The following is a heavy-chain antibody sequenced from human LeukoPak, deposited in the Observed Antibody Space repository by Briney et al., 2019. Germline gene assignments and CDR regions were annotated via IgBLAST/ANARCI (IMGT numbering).Heavy chain of an antibody. D-gene: IGHD3-10*01. CDR3: ARDRPPGSETYRLDY. CDR2: IYTDGSP. Sequence: PSETLSLTCTVSGASISNFYWSWIRQPAGKELEWIGRIYTDGSPRYNPSLKSRITMSIDTSKNQFSLKLTSVTAADTAVYYCARDRPPGSETYRLDYWGQGTLVTVSS. V-gene: IGHV4-4*07. J-gene: IGHJ4*02. CDR1: GASISNFY.